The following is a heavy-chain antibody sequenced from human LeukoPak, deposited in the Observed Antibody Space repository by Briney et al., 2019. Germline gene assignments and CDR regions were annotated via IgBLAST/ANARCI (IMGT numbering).Heavy chain of an antibody. CDR2: ISGSGGST. CDR1: GFTFSSYG. CDR3: AKSVSYSSSWYLPGFDY. D-gene: IGHD6-13*01. J-gene: IGHJ4*02. Sequence: GGTLRLSCAASGFTFSSYGMSWVRQAPGKALEWVSAISGSGGSTYYADSVKGRFTISRDNSKNTLYLQMNSLRDEDTAVYYCAKSVSYSSSWYLPGFDYWGQGTLVTVSS. V-gene: IGHV3-23*01.